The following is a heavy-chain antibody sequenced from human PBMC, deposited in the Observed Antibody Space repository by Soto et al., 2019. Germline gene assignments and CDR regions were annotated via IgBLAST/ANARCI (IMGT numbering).Heavy chain of an antibody. J-gene: IGHJ1*01. CDR3: ARSPRSYSFPEYFQH. CDR2: INHSGST. D-gene: IGHD2-21*01. V-gene: IGHV4-34*01. CDR1: GGSFSGYY. Sequence: SETLSLTCAVYGGSFSGYYWSWIRQPPGKGLEWIGEINHSGSTNYNPSLKSRVTISVDTSKNQFSLKLSSVTAADTAVYYCARSPRSYSFPEYFQHWGQGTLVTVSS.